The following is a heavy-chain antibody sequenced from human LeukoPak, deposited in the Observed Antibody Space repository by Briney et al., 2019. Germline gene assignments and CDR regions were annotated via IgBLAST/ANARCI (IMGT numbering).Heavy chain of an antibody. D-gene: IGHD3-10*01. CDR1: GFTVSSNY. CDR3: ASGSPIRPLDY. Sequence: GGSLRLSCAASGFTVSSNYMSWVRQAPGKGLEWVSVIYSGGSTYYADSVKGRFTISRDNSKNTLYLQMNSLRAEDTAVYYCASGSPIRPLDYWGQGTLVTVSS. V-gene: IGHV3-66*01. J-gene: IGHJ4*02. CDR2: IYSGGST.